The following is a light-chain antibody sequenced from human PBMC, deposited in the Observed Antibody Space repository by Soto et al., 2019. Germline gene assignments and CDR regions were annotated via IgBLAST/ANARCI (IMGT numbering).Light chain of an antibody. CDR1: LRVSSSY. Sequence: EIVLTQSPGTMSLSPGERATLSCRARLRVSSSYLAWYQQKPEQAPRHLLYVASSKATGITDRFSGSGSGTDFTLTISRLEAEDFAVYYCHQYYRSLGLTFGGGTKLEIK. J-gene: IGKJ4*01. CDR2: VAS. CDR3: HQYYRSLGLT. V-gene: IGKV3-20*01.